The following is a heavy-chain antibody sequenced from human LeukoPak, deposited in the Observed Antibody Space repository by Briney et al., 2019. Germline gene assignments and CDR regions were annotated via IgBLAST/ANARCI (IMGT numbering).Heavy chain of an antibody. V-gene: IGHV4-34*01. Sequence: PSETLSLTCAVYGGSFSGYYWSWIRQPPGKGLEWIGEINHSGSTNYNPSLKSRVTISVDTSKNQFSLKLSSVTAADTAVYYCARDGYCSGGSCHTLFNSYNWFDPWGQGTLVTVSS. J-gene: IGHJ5*02. D-gene: IGHD2-15*01. CDR1: GGSFSGYY. CDR3: ARDGYCSGGSCHTLFNSYNWFDP. CDR2: INHSGST.